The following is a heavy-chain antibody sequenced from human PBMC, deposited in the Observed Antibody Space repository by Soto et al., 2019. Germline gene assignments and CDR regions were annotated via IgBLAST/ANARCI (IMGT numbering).Heavy chain of an antibody. CDR2: ISAYNGNT. D-gene: IGHD6-13*01. V-gene: IGHV1-18*01. J-gene: IGHJ5*02. CDR1: GYTFTSYG. Sequence: QVQLVQSGAEVKKPGASVRVSCKASGYTFTSYGISWVRQAPGQGLEWMGWISAYNGNTNYAQKLQGRVTMTTDTSTSTAYMELRSLRSDDTAVYYCARTRLTAGVIAGGWFDPWGQGTLVTVSS. CDR3: ARTRLTAGVIAGGWFDP.